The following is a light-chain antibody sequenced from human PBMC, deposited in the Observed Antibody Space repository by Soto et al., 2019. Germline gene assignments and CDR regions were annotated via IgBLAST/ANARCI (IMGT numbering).Light chain of an antibody. Sequence: ELVLTKSPATLSLFQGERATLSYRASLSVSSYLAWYQQKPGQAPRLLIYDASNRATGIPPRFSGSGSGTDFPLTISSREPEHFAVYYCQHRTNWPITFGQGTRLEIK. CDR1: LSVSSY. CDR3: QHRTNWPIT. V-gene: IGKV3-11*01. J-gene: IGKJ5*01. CDR2: DAS.